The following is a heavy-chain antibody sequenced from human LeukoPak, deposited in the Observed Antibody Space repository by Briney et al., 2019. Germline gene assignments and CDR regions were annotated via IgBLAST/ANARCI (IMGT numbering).Heavy chain of an antibody. D-gene: IGHD6-19*01. CDR1: GFTFTTYW. CDR3: ARDRPSGWSFDY. CDR2: IKQDGSEQ. Sequence: PGGSLRLSCAASGFTFTTYWMGWVRQAPGKGLEWVANIKQDGSEQYYVDSVKGRFTISRDNAKNSLYLQMNSLRAEDTAVYYCARDRPSGWSFDYWGQGTLVTVSS. J-gene: IGHJ4*02. V-gene: IGHV3-7*01.